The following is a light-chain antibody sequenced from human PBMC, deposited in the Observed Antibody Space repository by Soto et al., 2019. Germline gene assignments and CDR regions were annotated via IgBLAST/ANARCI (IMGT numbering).Light chain of an antibody. Sequence: DIVMTQTPLSLSVTPGQPASISCKSSHSLLYSDGKTYLLWYQQKPGQAPRLLIYGTSSRATGIPDRFSGSGSGTDFTLTISRLEPEDFAVYYCQQYGNSPITFGQGTRLEIK. J-gene: IGKJ5*01. V-gene: IGKV2-29*01. CDR1: HSLLYSDGKTY. CDR3: QQYGNSPIT. CDR2: GTS.